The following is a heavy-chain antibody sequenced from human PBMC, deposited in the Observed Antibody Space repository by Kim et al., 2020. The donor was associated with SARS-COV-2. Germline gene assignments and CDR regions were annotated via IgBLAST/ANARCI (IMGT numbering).Heavy chain of an antibody. CDR3: ARHATSILGITPLDY. D-gene: IGHD1-20*01. Sequence: GESLKISCKGSGYSFTSYWISWVRQMPGKGLEWMGRIDPSDSYTTYTPSFQGPVPIFPDKSISTAYLPWRSLKASDTAMYYCARHATSILGITPLDYWGQGTLVTVSS. V-gene: IGHV5-10-1*01. CDR1: GYSFTSYW. CDR2: IDPSDSYT. J-gene: IGHJ4*02.